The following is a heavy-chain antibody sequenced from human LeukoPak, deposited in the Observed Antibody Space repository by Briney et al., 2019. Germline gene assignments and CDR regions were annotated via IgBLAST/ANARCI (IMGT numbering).Heavy chain of an antibody. CDR3: ARRRSSGWYYFDY. V-gene: IGHV4-34*01. D-gene: IGHD6-19*01. Sequence: SETPSLTCAVFGGSFSGYYWSWIRQPPGKGLEWIGEIDHTGSTNSNPSMKSRVTISVDTSKSQLSLKLTSVTAADTAVYYCARRRSSGWYYFDYWGQGTLVTVSS. J-gene: IGHJ4*02. CDR2: IDHTGST. CDR1: GGSFSGYY.